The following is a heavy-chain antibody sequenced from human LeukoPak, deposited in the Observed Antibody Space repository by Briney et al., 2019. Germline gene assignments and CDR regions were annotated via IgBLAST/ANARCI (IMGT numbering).Heavy chain of an antibody. CDR3: ATIGYSSSPEHYYYYMDV. CDR1: GFTFSSYW. V-gene: IGHV3-7*01. J-gene: IGHJ6*03. D-gene: IGHD6-13*01. CDR2: IKQDGSEK. Sequence: GGSLRLSCAASGFTFSSYWMSWVRQAPGKGLEWVANIKQDGSEKYYVDSVKGRFTISRDNSKNTLYLQMNSLRAEDTAVYYCATIGYSSSPEHYYYYMDVWGKGTTVTISS.